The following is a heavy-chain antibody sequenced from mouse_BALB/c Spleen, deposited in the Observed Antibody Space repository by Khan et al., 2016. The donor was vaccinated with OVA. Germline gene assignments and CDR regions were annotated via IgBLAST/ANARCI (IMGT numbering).Heavy chain of an antibody. CDR2: LLPGSVNT. J-gene: IGHJ4*01. CDR1: GYTFSTYW. V-gene: IGHV1-9*01. CDR3: ARGAGTTYGMDY. D-gene: IGHD4-1*01. Sequence: QVQLQQSGAELMKPGASVKMSCQATGYTFSTYWIEWVKQRPGHGLEWLGELLPGSVNTNYNEKFTDKATFTAATSSNTATLKRSSLTSEDSAVYYCARGAGTTYGMDYWGQGTSVTVSS.